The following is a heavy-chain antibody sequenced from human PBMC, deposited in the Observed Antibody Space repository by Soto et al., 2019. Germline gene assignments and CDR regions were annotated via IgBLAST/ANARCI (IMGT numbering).Heavy chain of an antibody. Sequence: SETLSLTCTVSGGSISSSSYYWGWIRQPPGKGLEWIGSIYYSGSTYYNPSLKSRVTISVDTSKNQFSLKLSSVTAADTAVYYFARQGCGSTSCYYFDYWGQGTLVTVSS. CDR1: GGSISSSSYY. V-gene: IGHV4-39*01. J-gene: IGHJ4*02. CDR2: IYYSGST. CDR3: ARQGCGSTSCYYFDY. D-gene: IGHD2-2*01.